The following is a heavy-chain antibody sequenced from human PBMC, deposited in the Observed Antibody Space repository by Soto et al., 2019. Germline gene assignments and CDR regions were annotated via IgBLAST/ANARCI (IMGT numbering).Heavy chain of an antibody. D-gene: IGHD3-10*01. J-gene: IGHJ4*02. V-gene: IGHV4-59*01. CDR3: AKGSFRSGGYYSDFDY. CDR2: IYYTGST. CDR1: GGSISSYY. Sequence: SETLSLTCTVSGGSISSYYWSWIRQPPGKGLEWIGYIYYTGSTNYNPSLESRVTISVDTAKNQFSLKLSSVTAADTAVYYCAKGSFRSGGYYSDFDYWGQGTLVTVSS.